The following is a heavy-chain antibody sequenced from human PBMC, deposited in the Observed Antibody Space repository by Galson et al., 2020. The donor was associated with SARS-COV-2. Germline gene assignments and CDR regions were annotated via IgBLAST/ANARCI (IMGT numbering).Heavy chain of an antibody. D-gene: IGHD4-17*01. CDR3: TTELHDYGDLDY. Sequence: ESLKISCAASGFTFSNAWMSWVRQAPGKGLEWVGRIKSKTDGGTTDYAAPVKGRFTISRDDSKNTLYLQMDSLKTEDTALYYCTTELHDYGDLDYWGQGTLVTVSS. CDR2: IKSKTDGGTT. CDR1: GFTFSNAW. J-gene: IGHJ4*02. V-gene: IGHV3-15*01.